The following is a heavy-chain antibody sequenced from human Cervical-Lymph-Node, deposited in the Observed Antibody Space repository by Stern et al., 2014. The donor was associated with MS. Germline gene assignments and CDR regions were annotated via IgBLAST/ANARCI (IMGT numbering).Heavy chain of an antibody. D-gene: IGHD2-15*01. CDR2: ISNDGNEK. CDR3: AKDRLFCSGGGCYAMDV. J-gene: IGHJ6*02. Sequence: VQLVESGGGVVQPGRSLRLSCAASGFTLRSYGMHWVRQAPGKGLEWVAVISNDGNEKSYTASVKGRFTISRDNSKNTLYLQMNSLRTEDTAVYYCAKDRLFCSGGGCYAMDVWGQGTTVTVSS. CDR1: GFTLRSYG. V-gene: IGHV3-30*18.